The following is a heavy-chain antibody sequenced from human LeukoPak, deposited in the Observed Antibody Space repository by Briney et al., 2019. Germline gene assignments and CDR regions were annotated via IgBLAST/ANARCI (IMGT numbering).Heavy chain of an antibody. V-gene: IGHV3-48*03. CDR1: GFTFSSYE. J-gene: IGHJ4*02. CDR3: ARDLACYYDNFYD. D-gene: IGHD3-22*01. Sequence: TGGSLRLSCAASGFTFSSYEMKWVRQAPGKGLEWVSYISSSGSTIYYADSVKGRFTISRDNAKNSLYLQMNSLRAEDTAVYYCARDLACYYDNFYDWGQGTLVTVSS. CDR2: ISSSGSTI.